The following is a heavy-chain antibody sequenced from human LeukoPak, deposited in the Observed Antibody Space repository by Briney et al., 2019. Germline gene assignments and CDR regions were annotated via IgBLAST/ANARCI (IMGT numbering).Heavy chain of an antibody. V-gene: IGHV5-10-1*01. CDR3: ARHALTVTTSNYYYGMDV. D-gene: IGHD4-11*01. Sequence: GESLKISCKGSGYSINNYWIGWVRQMPGKGLEWMGRIDPSDSYTNYSPSFQGHVTISADKSISTAYLQWSSLKASDTAMYYCARHALTVTTSNYYYGMDVWGQGTTVTVSS. CDR2: IDPSDSYT. CDR1: GYSINNYW. J-gene: IGHJ6*02.